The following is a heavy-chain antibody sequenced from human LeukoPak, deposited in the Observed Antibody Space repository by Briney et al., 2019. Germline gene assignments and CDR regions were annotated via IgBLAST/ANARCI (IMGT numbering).Heavy chain of an antibody. D-gene: IGHD6-19*01. J-gene: IGHJ2*01. CDR3: ARRRVAGPSGWYFDL. CDR2: IYYSGST. Sequence: SETLSPTCTVSGGSISSYYWSWIRQPPGKGLEWIGYIYYSGSTNYNPSLKSQVTISVDTSKNQFSLKLSSVTAADTAVYYCARRRVAGPSGWYFDLWGRGTLVTVSS. CDR1: GGSISSYY. V-gene: IGHV4-59*08.